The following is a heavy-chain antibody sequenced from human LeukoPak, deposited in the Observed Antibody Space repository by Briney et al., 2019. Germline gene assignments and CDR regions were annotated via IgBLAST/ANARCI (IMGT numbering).Heavy chain of an antibody. V-gene: IGHV3-48*01. D-gene: IGHD2-2*03. Sequence: GTLSLTCAVSGGSISSSNWWSWVRQPPGKGLEWVSYISSSGSTIYYADSVKGRFTISRDNSKNTLYLQRNSLRAEDTAVYYCARDYGLGAFDIWGQGTMVTVSS. CDR1: GGSISSSN. CDR3: ARDYGLGAFDI. CDR2: ISSSGSTI. J-gene: IGHJ3*02.